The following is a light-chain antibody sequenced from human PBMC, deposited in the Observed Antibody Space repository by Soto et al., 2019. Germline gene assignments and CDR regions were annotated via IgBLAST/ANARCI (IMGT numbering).Light chain of an antibody. Sequence: QSVLTQTASVSGSPGQAITISCTGTSSDVGGYNYVSWYQQHPGKAPKLMIYEVSNRPSGVSNRFSGSKSGNTASLTISGLQAEDEADYYCSSYTSSSSYVFGTGTKGT. V-gene: IGLV2-14*01. CDR2: EVS. CDR3: SSYTSSSSYV. J-gene: IGLJ1*01. CDR1: SSDVGGYNY.